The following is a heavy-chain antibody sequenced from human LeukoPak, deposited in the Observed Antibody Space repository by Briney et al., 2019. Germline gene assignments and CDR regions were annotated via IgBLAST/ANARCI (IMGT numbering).Heavy chain of an antibody. V-gene: IGHV3-23*01. Sequence: QTGGSLRLSCAASGFTFSSYAMSWVRQAPGKGLEWVSAISGSGGSTYYADSVKGRFTISRDNSKNTLYLQMNSLRAEDTAVYYCARVGYYDFWSGYSGDDYWGQGTLVTVSS. J-gene: IGHJ4*02. D-gene: IGHD3-3*01. CDR2: ISGSGGST. CDR1: GFTFSSYA. CDR3: ARVGYYDFWSGYSGDDY.